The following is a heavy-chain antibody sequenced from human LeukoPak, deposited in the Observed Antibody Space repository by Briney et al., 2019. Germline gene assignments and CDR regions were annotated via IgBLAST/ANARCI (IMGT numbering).Heavy chain of an antibody. Sequence: PGGSLRLSCAVSGFTVSSNYMSWVRQAPGKGLEWVSVIYSGGTTYYADSVKGRFTISRDNSKNTLYLQMNSLRAEDTAVYYCARGLGRFGGLDYWGQGTLVTVSS. J-gene: IGHJ4*02. D-gene: IGHD3-10*01. CDR2: IYSGGTT. CDR3: ARGLGRFGGLDY. CDR1: GFTVSSNY. V-gene: IGHV3-66*01.